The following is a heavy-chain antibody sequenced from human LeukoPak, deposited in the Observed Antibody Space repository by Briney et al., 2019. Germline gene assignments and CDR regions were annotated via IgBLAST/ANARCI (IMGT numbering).Heavy chain of an antibody. Sequence: SETLSLTCTVSGGSISSYYWSWIRQPPGKGLEWIGNIFDSGSIYYNPSLKSRVIISVDTSKNQFSLKLSSVTAADTAMYYCARWSYRGSSITWGHGTLVTVSS. V-gene: IGHV4-59*12. CDR2: IFDSGSI. J-gene: IGHJ4*01. CDR1: GGSISSYY. CDR3: ARWSYRGSSIT. D-gene: IGHD3-16*02.